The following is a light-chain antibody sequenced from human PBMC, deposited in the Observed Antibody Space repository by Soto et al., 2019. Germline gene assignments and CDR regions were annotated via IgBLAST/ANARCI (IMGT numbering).Light chain of an antibody. CDR2: NDS. Sequence: SYELTQPLSVSVALGQTARITCGGNNIGSKNVHWYQQKPGQAPVLVIYNDSNRPSGIPERFSGSNSGNTATLTISRAQAGDEADYYCQVWDSSTGVFGIGTKVTVL. V-gene: IGLV3-9*01. CDR1: NIGSKN. J-gene: IGLJ1*01. CDR3: QVWDSSTGV.